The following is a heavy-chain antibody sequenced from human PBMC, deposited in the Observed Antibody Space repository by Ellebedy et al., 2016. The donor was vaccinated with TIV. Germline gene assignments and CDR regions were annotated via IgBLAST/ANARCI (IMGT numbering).Heavy chain of an antibody. Sequence: GESLKISCAASGFTFSDYCISWVRQAPGKGLQWVANIKQGGSEKHYVDSVKGRFTISRDNAKSSLYLQVNGLRAEDTAVYYCVRIMKYQLLGYLGYYYGMDVWGQGTTVTVSS. D-gene: IGHD2-2*01. V-gene: IGHV3-7*01. CDR1: GFTFSDYC. J-gene: IGHJ6*02. CDR2: IKQGGSEK. CDR3: VRIMKYQLLGYLGYYYGMDV.